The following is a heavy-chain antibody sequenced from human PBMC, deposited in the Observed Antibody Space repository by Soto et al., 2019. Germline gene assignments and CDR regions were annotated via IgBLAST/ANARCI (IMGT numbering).Heavy chain of an antibody. D-gene: IGHD1-26*01. CDR3: ATGRSHSLSLTPRVDV. CDR1: GFTFNNYA. CDR2: ISGGGDTT. Sequence: EVQLLESGGGLVQPGGSLRLSCAASGFTFNNYAMTWVRQAPGKGLEWVSAISGGGDTTSYADSVKGRFTVSRDGSKNSLYLQMRSVRAEDTALCYCATGRSHSLSLTPRVDVWGQGTLVTVSS. V-gene: IGHV3-23*01. J-gene: IGHJ4*02.